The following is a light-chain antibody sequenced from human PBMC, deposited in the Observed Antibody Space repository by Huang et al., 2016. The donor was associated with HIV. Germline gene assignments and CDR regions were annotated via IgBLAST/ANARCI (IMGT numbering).Light chain of an antibody. J-gene: IGKJ2*01. CDR3: QHYNNWPPKYT. CDR1: QSVSST. V-gene: IGKV3-15*01. CDR2: GAS. Sequence: EIVMTQSPATLSVSPGERATLSCTASQSVSSTLVWYQQKPGQSPRPLIYGASTRASGIPARFSGSGSGTEFTLTISRLEPEDFAVYYCQHYNNWPPKYTFGQGTKLEI.